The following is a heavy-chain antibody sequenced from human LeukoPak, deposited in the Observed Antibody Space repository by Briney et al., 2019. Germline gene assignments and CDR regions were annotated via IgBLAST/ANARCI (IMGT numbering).Heavy chain of an antibody. Sequence: GESLKISCKASGHSFTNYWIGWVRQMPGKGLEWMGLVHPADSQIIYSPSFQGQVTISADTSISTVYLQWSSLKASDTAIYYCARRYYDSTEFDPWGQGTLVIVSS. J-gene: IGHJ5*02. CDR2: VHPADSQI. CDR3: ARRYYDSTEFDP. D-gene: IGHD3-22*01. V-gene: IGHV5-51*01. CDR1: GHSFTNYW.